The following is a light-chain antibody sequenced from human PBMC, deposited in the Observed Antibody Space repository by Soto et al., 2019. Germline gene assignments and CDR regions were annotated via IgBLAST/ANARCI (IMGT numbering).Light chain of an antibody. CDR1: SSDVGGYNY. J-gene: IGLJ2*01. Sequence: QSVLTQPASVSGSPGQSITISCTGTSSDVGGYNYVSWYQQHPSKAPKVMIYDVSKRPSGISNRFSGSKSGNTASLTISGLQVEDEGDYYCSSYTSGSTRVVFGGGTKLTVL. CDR2: DVS. V-gene: IGLV2-14*03. CDR3: SSYTSGSTRVV.